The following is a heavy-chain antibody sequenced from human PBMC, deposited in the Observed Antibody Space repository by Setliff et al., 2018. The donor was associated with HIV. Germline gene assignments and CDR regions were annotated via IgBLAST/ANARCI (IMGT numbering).Heavy chain of an antibody. J-gene: IGHJ4*02. CDR3: ARKGSSSRSQEYYYDF. V-gene: IGHV4-59*12. Sequence: SETLSLTCTVSGGSIRNYYWTWIRQPPGKGLEWIGYIYYSGSTNYNPSLKSRVAISVDTSKNQFSLKLSSVTALDTAVYYCARKGSSSRSQEYYYDFWGQGTLVTVSS. CDR2: IYYSGST. D-gene: IGHD6-13*01. CDR1: GGSIRNYY.